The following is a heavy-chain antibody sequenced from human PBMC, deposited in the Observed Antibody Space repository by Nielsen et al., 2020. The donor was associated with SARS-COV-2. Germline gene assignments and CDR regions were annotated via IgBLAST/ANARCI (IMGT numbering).Heavy chain of an antibody. CDR3: ARGYYTVDY. D-gene: IGHD3-3*01. CDR1: GGSISNSY. V-gene: IGHV4-59*01. CDR2: IDYSGSA. J-gene: IGHJ4*02. Sequence: SETLSLTCTVSGGSISNSYWSWIRQPPGKGLEWIGYIDYSGSANYNPSLKSRVTMSVDTSRKQFSLKMWSVTAADTALYYCARGYYTVDYWGQGIEVTVSS.